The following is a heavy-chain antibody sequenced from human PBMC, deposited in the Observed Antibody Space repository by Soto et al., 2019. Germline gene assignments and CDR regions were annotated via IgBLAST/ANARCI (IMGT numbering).Heavy chain of an antibody. D-gene: IGHD2-15*01. V-gene: IGHV1-18*01. J-gene: IGHJ5*02. CDR1: GYTFTSYG. Sequence: ASVKVSCKASGYTFTSYGISWVRQAPGQGLEWMGWISAYNGNTNYAQKLQGRVTMTTDTSTSTAYMELRSLRSDDTAVYYCARVLSVVVAATRFNWFAPWGQGTLVTVSS. CDR2: ISAYNGNT. CDR3: ARVLSVVVAATRFNWFAP.